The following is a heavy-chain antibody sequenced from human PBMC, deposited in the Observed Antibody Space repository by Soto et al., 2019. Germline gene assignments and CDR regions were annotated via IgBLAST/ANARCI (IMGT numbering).Heavy chain of an antibody. CDR1: GESFSGHI. V-gene: IGHV4-34*01. CDR2: INHSGSA. J-gene: IGHJ4*02. Sequence: PSETLYLTSAVYGESFSGHIWTWIRQTPGKGLQWIGQINHSGSASYNPSLKSRVTISVHTSNSQFSLELSSVTAADTAVYYCARGLITRGTSAGGWYYFHSGGQGTQLT. D-gene: IGHD3-3*01. CDR3: ARGLITRGTSAGGWYYFHS.